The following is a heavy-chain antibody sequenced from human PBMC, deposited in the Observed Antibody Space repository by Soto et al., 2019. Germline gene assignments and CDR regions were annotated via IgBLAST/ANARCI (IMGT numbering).Heavy chain of an antibody. CDR2: IYWDDDK. CDR3: AHRLTGIWFDT. CDR1: GFSLSTSGVG. V-gene: IGHV2-5*02. D-gene: IGHD6-13*01. J-gene: IGHJ5*02. Sequence: QITLKESGPTLVEPTQTLTLTCTFSGFSLSTSGVGVGWIRQPPGKALEWLALIYWDDDKRYSPSLKSRLTITKDTSKNQVVLRMTNMDPVDTGTYFCAHRLTGIWFDTWGQGTLVTVSS.